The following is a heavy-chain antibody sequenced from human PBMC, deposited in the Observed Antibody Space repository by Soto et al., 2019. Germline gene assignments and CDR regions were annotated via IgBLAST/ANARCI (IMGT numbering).Heavy chain of an antibody. D-gene: IGHD3-22*01. CDR3: AREKGDSSGYYPTYGMDV. CDR1: RFTFSSYA. CDR2: ISYDGSNK. V-gene: IGHV3-30-3*01. J-gene: IGHJ6*02. Sequence: QVQLVESGGGVVQPGRSLRLSCAASRFTFSSYAMHWVRQAPGKGLEWVAVISYDGSNKYYADSVKGRFTISRDNSKNTLYLQMNSLRAEDTAVYYCAREKGDSSGYYPTYGMDVWGQGTTVTVSS.